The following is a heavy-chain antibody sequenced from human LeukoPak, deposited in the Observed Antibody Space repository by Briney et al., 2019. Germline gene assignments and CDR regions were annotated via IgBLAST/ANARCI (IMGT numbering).Heavy chain of an antibody. D-gene: IGHD3-10*02. V-gene: IGHV3-21*01. Sequence: PGGSLRLSCAASGFTFSTYSMNWVRQAPGKGLEWVSSISYDSAYVYYADAVKGRFTISRDNAKNSLYLQMNSLRAEDTAVYYCAELGITMIGGVWGKGTTVTISS. CDR1: GFTFSTYS. CDR3: AELGITMIGGV. J-gene: IGHJ6*04. CDR2: ISYDSAYV.